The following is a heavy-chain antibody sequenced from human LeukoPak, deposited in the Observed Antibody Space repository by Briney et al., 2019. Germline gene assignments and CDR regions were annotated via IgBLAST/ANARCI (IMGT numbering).Heavy chain of an antibody. J-gene: IGHJ3*02. Sequence: PGGSLRLSCAASGFTFSSYCMNWVRQAPGKGLEWVSYISSSGSTIYYTDSVKGRFTISRDNAKNSLYLQMNSLRAEDTAVYYCARAVTQWLDNHDAFDIWGQGTMVTVSS. D-gene: IGHD6-19*01. CDR3: ARAVTQWLDNHDAFDI. V-gene: IGHV3-48*04. CDR2: ISSSGSTI. CDR1: GFTFSSYC.